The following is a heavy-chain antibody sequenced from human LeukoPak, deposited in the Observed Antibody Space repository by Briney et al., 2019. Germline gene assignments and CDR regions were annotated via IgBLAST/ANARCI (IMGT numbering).Heavy chain of an antibody. V-gene: IGHV4-34*01. Sequence: SETLSLTCAVYGGSFSGYYWSWIRQPPGKGLEWIGEINHSGSTNYNPSLKSRVTISVDTSKNQFSLKLSSVTAADTAVYYCARTSPPIAVAGTGNWFDPWGQGTLVTVSS. J-gene: IGHJ5*02. D-gene: IGHD6-19*01. CDR1: GGSFSGYY. CDR3: ARTSPPIAVAGTGNWFDP. CDR2: INHSGST.